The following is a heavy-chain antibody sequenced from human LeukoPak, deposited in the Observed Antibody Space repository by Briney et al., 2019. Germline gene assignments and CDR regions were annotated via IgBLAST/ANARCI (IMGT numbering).Heavy chain of an antibody. Sequence: GGSLRLSCAASGFTFSSYSMNWVRQAPGKGLEWVSSISSSSSYIYYADSLKGRFTISRDNAKNSLYLQMNSLRAEDTAVYYRARDRLRYFDWVGKDFDYWGQGTLVTVSS. J-gene: IGHJ4*02. CDR1: GFTFSSYS. V-gene: IGHV3-21*01. CDR3: ARDRLRYFDWVGKDFDY. D-gene: IGHD3-9*01. CDR2: ISSSSSYI.